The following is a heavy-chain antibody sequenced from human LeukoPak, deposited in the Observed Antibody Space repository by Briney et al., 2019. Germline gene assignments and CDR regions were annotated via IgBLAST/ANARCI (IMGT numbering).Heavy chain of an antibody. CDR2: ISAYNGNT. J-gene: IGHJ3*02. Sequence: ASVKVSCKASGYTFTSYGISWVRQAPRQGLEWMGWISAYNGNTNYAQKLQGRVTMTTDTSTSTAYMELRSLRSDDTAVYYCAREREKWELLFAFDIWGQGTMVTVSS. D-gene: IGHD1-26*01. CDR1: GYTFTSYG. CDR3: AREREKWELLFAFDI. V-gene: IGHV1-18*01.